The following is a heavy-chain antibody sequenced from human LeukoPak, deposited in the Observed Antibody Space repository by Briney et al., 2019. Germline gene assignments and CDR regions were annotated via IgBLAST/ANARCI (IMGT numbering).Heavy chain of an antibody. J-gene: IGHJ3*02. CDR1: GFTVSSNY. CDR3: ASWYDDAFDI. V-gene: IGHV3-66*01. Sequence: GGSLRLSCAASGFTVSSNYMSWVRQAPGKGLEWASVIYSGGSTYYADSVKGRFTISSDNSKNTPYLQMNSLRAEDTAVYYCASWYDDAFDIWGQGTMVTVSS. CDR2: IYSGGST. D-gene: IGHD1-14*01.